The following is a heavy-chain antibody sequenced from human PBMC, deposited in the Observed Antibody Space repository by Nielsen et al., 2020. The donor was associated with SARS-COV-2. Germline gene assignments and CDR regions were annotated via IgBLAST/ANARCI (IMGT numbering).Heavy chain of an antibody. J-gene: IGHJ6*02. CDR3: ARDRVTIFGVVIPFYYYGMDV. Sequence: ASVKVSCKAPGYTFTSYYMHWVRQAPGQGLEWMGIINPSGGSTSYAQKFQGRVTMTRDTSTSTVYMELSSLRSEDTAVYYCARDRVTIFGVVIPFYYYGMDVWGQGTTVTVSS. CDR1: GYTFTSYY. D-gene: IGHD3-3*01. V-gene: IGHV1-46*01. CDR2: INPSGGST.